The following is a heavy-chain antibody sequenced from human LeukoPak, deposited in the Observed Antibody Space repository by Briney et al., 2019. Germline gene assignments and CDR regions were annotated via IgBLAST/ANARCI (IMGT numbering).Heavy chain of an antibody. CDR3: ARGYGIVGATFDY. J-gene: IGHJ4*02. CDR1: GFTFSSYE. CDR2: ISSSGSTT. D-gene: IGHD1-26*01. V-gene: IGHV3-48*03. Sequence: GGSLRLSCAASGFTFSSYEMNWVRQAPGKGLEWVSYISSSGSTTYYADSVKGRFTISRDNAKNSLYLQMNSLRAEDTAVYYCARGYGIVGATFDYWGQGTLVTVSS.